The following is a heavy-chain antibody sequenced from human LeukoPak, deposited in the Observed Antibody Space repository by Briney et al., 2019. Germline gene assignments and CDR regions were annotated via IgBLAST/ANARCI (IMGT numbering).Heavy chain of an antibody. CDR1: GFTFSSYA. Sequence: GGSLRLSCAASGFTFSSYAMHWVRQAPGKGLEWVAVISYDGSNEYYADSVKGRFTVSRDNAKNSLYLQMNSLRAEDTALYYCAKSTASGYIYYFDYWGQGTLVTVSS. CDR2: ISYDGSNE. J-gene: IGHJ4*02. D-gene: IGHD3-22*01. V-gene: IGHV3-30*04. CDR3: AKSTASGYIYYFDY.